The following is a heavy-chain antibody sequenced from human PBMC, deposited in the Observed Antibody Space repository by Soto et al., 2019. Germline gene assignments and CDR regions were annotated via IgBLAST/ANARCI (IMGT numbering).Heavy chain of an antibody. D-gene: IGHD3-10*01. V-gene: IGHV3-30*04. Sequence: QVELVESGGGVVQPGRSLRVSCSASGFTFRSFSMHWVRQAPGKGLEWVATVSYDGSKTYYAGSVRGRFTISRDNSNNTLSLQMDGLRPEDTAVYFCARDKDRSYLPPPYDFDSWGQGILVTVSS. CDR2: VSYDGSKT. CDR3: ARDKDRSYLPPPYDFDS. CDR1: GFTFRSFS. J-gene: IGHJ4*02.